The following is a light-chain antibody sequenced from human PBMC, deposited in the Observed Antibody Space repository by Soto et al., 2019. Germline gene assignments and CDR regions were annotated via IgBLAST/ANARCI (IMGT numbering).Light chain of an antibody. V-gene: IGKV3-20*01. CDR3: QHYGTSPPVS. Sequence: DSGLTQSPSTLSWSPGSRSTLSGKADQSVSSSYLAWYQQKPGHAPRLLISGASSRATGITYRFSGSGSGTVFTLTIRGVPIEDSDVYSGQHYGTSPPVSLGGGTKVDIK. J-gene: IGKJ4*01. CDR1: QSVSSSY. CDR2: GAS.